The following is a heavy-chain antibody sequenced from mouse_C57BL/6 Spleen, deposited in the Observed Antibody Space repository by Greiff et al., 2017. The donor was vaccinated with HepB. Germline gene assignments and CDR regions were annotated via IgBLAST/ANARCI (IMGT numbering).Heavy chain of an antibody. D-gene: IGHD2-4*01. V-gene: IGHV1-82*01. CDR3: ARNYYDYED. CDR2: IYPGDGDT. Sequence: QVQLQQSGPELVKPGASVKISCKASGYAFSSSWMNWVKQRPGKGLEWIGRIYPGDGDTNYNGKFKGKATLTADKSSSTAYMQLSSLTSEDSAVYFCARNYYDYEDWGQGTTLTVSS. CDR1: GYAFSSSW. J-gene: IGHJ2*01.